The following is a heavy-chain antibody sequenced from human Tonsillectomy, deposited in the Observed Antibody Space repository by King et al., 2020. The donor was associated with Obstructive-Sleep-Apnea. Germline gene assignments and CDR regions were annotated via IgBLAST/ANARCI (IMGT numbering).Heavy chain of an antibody. D-gene: IGHD3/OR15-3a*01. Sequence: VQLVESGGDLVQPGGSLRLSCAASGFTFSDHYMDWVRQAPGKGLEVVGSSRNKAHGYTPEYAASVKGRFTIPRYDSMNSLYLQMNSLKIEDTAVYYCARVNTSLGWDPDYWGQGTVVTVSS. CDR1: GFTFSDHY. CDR3: ARVNTSLGWDPDY. V-gene: IGHV3-72*01. J-gene: IGHJ4*02. CDR2: SRNKAHGYTP.